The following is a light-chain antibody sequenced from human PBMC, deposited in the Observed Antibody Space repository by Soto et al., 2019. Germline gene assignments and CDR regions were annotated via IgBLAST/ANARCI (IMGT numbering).Light chain of an antibody. J-gene: IGLJ1*01. Sequence: QSVLTQPASVSGSPGQSITISCTGTSSDVGGYDYVSWYQQHPGKAPKLMIYDVSNRPSGVSNRFSGSKSGNTASLTISGLQAEDDADYYCSSNTSSSTYVFRTRTKVNVL. CDR2: DVS. V-gene: IGLV2-14*01. CDR3: SSNTSSSTYV. CDR1: SSDVGGYDY.